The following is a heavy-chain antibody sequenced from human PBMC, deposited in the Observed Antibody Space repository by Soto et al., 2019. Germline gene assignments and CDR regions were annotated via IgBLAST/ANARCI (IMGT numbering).Heavy chain of an antibody. V-gene: IGHV1-8*01. Sequence: ASVKVSCKASGYSFTNNDVSWVRQATGQGLEWMGWMNPGSGDTGYAQKFQGRVTMTRDISTATAYMELSSLRSDDTAIYYCARMATFGSLNWFDPWGQGTLVTVSS. J-gene: IGHJ5*02. D-gene: IGHD3-16*01. CDR3: ARMATFGSLNWFDP. CDR1: GYSFTNND. CDR2: MNPGSGDT.